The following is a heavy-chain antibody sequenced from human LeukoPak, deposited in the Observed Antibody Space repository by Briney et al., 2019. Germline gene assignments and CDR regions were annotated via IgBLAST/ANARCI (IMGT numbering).Heavy chain of an antibody. J-gene: IGHJ3*01. Sequence: GGSLRLSCAASGFTFSNYWMHWVRQGPGKGLVWVSRINSDGSNTKYADSVKGRFTISRDNAKNSLYLHMDSLRAEDRAVYYCARIISGIYYGDAFDVWGQGTIVTVSS. CDR3: ARIISGIYYGDAFDV. CDR1: GFTFSNYW. D-gene: IGHD1-26*01. CDR2: INSDGSNT. V-gene: IGHV3-74*03.